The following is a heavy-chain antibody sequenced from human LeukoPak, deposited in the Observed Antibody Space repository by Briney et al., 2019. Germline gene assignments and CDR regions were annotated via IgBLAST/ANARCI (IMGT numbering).Heavy chain of an antibody. CDR3: AKDRLAAANYYYYMDV. Sequence: GGSLRLSCAASGFTFSSYGMHWVRQAPGKGLEWVAFIRYDGSNKYYADSVKGRFTISRDNSKNTLYLQMNSLRAEDTAVYYCAKDRLAAANYYYYMDVWGKGTTVTISS. J-gene: IGHJ6*03. CDR1: GFTFSSYG. CDR2: IRYDGSNK. V-gene: IGHV3-30*02. D-gene: IGHD6-13*01.